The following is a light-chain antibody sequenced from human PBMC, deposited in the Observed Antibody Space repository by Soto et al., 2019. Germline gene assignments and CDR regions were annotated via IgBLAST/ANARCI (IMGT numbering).Light chain of an antibody. CDR3: QQYNSYDMWS. Sequence: DIQMTQSPSTLSASVGDRVTITCRASQGISKWLAWYQQKPGKAPKLLIYGASSLENGVPSRFSGSGSGTEFTLTISSLQPDDFATYFCQQYNSYDMWSFGQGTKGDLK. V-gene: IGKV1-5*01. CDR2: GAS. CDR1: QGISKW. J-gene: IGKJ1*01.